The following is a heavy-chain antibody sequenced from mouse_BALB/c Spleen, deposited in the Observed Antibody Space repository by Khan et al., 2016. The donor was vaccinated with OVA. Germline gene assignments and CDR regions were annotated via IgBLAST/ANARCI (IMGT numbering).Heavy chain of an antibody. Sequence: QLEESGPGLVKPSQSLSLTCTVTGYSITSDYAWNWIRQFPGNKLEWMGYITYSGSTSYYPSLKSRISITRDTSKNQFFLQLNSVTSEDTATYFCTRGRGYWGQGTTLTVSS. CDR3: TRGRGY. V-gene: IGHV3-2*02. CDR1: GYSITSDYA. CDR2: ITYSGST. J-gene: IGHJ2*01.